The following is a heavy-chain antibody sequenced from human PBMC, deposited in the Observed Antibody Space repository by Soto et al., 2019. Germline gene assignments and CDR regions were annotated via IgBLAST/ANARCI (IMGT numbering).Heavy chain of an antibody. D-gene: IGHD1-1*01. CDR3: ARGRGRWLQLYYFDY. CDR2: INHSGST. J-gene: IGHJ4*02. CDR1: GGSFSGYY. Sequence: SETLSLTCAVYGGSFSGYYWSWIRQPPGKGLEWIGEINHSGSTNYNPSLKSRVTVSVDTSKNQFSLKLSSVTAADTAVYYCARGRGRWLQLYYFDYWGQGTLVTVSS. V-gene: IGHV4-34*01.